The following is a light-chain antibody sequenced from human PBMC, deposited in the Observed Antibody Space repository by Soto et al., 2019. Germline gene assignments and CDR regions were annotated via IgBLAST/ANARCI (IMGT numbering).Light chain of an antibody. CDR3: QGWDSSSDHYV. J-gene: IGLJ1*01. CDR1: NIGSKS. Sequence: SYELTQPPSVSVAPGKTARITCGGNNIGSKSVHWYQQKPGQAPVLVIYYDSDRPSGIPERFSGSNSGNTATLTISRVEAGEEADYYCQGWDSSSDHYVFGSGTKVTVL. CDR2: YDS. V-gene: IGLV3-21*04.